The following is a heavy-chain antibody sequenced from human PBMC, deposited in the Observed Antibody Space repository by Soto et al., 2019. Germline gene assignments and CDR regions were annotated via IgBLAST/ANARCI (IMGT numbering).Heavy chain of an antibody. D-gene: IGHD2-2*01. CDR1: GGSIGSYY. CDR2: IYYSGST. Sequence: SETLSLTCTVSGGSIGSYYWSWIRQPPGKGLEWIGYIYYSGSTNYNPSLKSRVTISVDTSKNQFSLKLSSVTAADTAVYYCARGGSGSSTSRYGVGNWFDPWGQGTLVTVSS. J-gene: IGHJ5*02. V-gene: IGHV4-59*01. CDR3: ARGGSGSSTSRYGVGNWFDP.